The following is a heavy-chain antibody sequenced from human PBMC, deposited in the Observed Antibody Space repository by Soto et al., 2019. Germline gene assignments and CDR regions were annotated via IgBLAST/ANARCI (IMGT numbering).Heavy chain of an antibody. CDR3: ASYGDYPYYYLDY. V-gene: IGHV4-4*02. CDR1: GGSISSSNW. CDR2: IYHSGST. D-gene: IGHD4-17*01. J-gene: IGHJ4*02. Sequence: QVQLQESGPGLVKPSGTLSLTCAVSGGSISSSNWWSWVRQPPGKGLEWIGEIYHSGSTNYNPSLKGRATKSVDKHKHQFALKLSSVNAADTAVYYCASYGDYPYYYLDYLGQGTLVTVSS.